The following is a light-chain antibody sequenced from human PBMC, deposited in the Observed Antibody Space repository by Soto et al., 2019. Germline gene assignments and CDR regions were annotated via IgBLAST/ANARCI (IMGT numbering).Light chain of an antibody. V-gene: IGKV3-15*01. CDR3: QQYNNWPRAT. CDR1: QSISSN. Sequence: EIVMTQSPATLSVSPGTRATLSCRASQSISSNLAWYQQKPGQAPRLRMFRTSSRATVFPARFSGSGSGTEFNLTISSLQSEDFGVYVCQQYNNWPRATFGGGTKVDIK. CDR2: RTS. J-gene: IGKJ4*01.